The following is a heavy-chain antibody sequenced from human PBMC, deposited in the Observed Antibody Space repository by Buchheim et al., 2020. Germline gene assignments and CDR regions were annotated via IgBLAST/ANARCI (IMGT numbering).Heavy chain of an antibody. Sequence: QVQLQESGPGLVKPSQTLSLTCTVSGGSISSGDYYWSWIRQPPGKGLEWIGYIYYSGSTYYNPSLKSRVTISVNTAKNQLSLKLSSVTAADTAVYYCTRARAAAAYYYYYGMDVWGQGTT. CDR2: IYYSGST. CDR3: TRARAAAAYYYYYGMDV. V-gene: IGHV4-30-4*01. D-gene: IGHD6-13*01. CDR1: GGSISSGDYY. J-gene: IGHJ6*02.